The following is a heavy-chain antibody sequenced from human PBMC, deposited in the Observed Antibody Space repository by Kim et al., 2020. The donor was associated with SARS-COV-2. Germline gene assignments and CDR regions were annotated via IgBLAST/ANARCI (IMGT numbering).Heavy chain of an antibody. CDR3: ARRGAVAGNPLFDY. J-gene: IGHJ4*02. CDR1: GGSISSSGYY. D-gene: IGHD6-19*01. V-gene: IGHV4-39*01. Sequence: SETLSLTCTVSGGSISSSGYYWTWIRQSPGKGLDWIGSIFYSGTTYYSPSLKSRITISVDMSKNQFSLKLSSVTAADSAVYYCARRGAVAGNPLFDYWGQGTLVTVSS. CDR2: IFYSGTT.